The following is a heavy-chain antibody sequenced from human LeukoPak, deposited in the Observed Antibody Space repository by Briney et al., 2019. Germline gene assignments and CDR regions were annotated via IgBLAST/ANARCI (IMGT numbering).Heavy chain of an antibody. Sequence: PSQTLSLTCTVSGGSISSYYWSWIRQPPGKGLEWIGYIYYSGSTNYNPSLKSRVTISVDTSKNQFSLKLSSVTAADTAVYYCARGDTYYDILTGYYFSYYYYYMDVWGKGTTVTVSS. D-gene: IGHD3-9*01. V-gene: IGHV4-59*01. CDR1: GGSISSYY. J-gene: IGHJ6*03. CDR2: IYYSGST. CDR3: ARGDTYYDILTGYYFSYYYYYMDV.